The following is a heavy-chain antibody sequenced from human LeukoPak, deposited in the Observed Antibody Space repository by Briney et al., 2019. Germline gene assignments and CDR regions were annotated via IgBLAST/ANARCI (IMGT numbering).Heavy chain of an antibody. D-gene: IGHD4/OR15-4a*01. V-gene: IGHV1-24*01. J-gene: IGHJ5*02. Sequence: ASVTVSRKVPGYTLTELSMHWVRQAPGKGLEWMGGLEPVDGETNNAQQCQGRATMTEDTSTDTAFSELRALRSNDTAVYYCARERERVPSPWFDPCDEGALVTVSS. CDR3: ARERERVPSPWFDP. CDR1: GYTLTELS. CDR2: LEPVDGET.